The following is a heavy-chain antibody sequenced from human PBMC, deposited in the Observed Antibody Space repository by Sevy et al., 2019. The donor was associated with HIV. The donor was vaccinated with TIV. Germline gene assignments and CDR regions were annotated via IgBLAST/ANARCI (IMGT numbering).Heavy chain of an antibody. Sequence: SEILSLTCTVSGGSITSLYWNWIRQPPGKGLEWIANIYYKGHINYNPSLKSRVTLTLDTSKNQFSLRLSSVTAADTAMYYCAGENAWGRGYSWGQGTLVCVSS. CDR2: IYYKGHI. CDR1: GGSITSLY. CDR3: AGENAWGRGYS. V-gene: IGHV4-59*08. D-gene: IGHD1-26*01. J-gene: IGHJ4*02.